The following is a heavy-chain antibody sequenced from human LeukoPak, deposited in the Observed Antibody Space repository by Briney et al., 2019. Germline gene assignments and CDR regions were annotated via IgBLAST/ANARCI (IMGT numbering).Heavy chain of an antibody. Sequence: GGSLRLSCAASGFTFSSYAVSWVRQAPGKGLEWVSGISGSGSPTHYADSVKGRFAISRDNSKNTLYLQMNSLRAEDTAVYYCARGGTEDAFDIWGQGTMVTVSS. D-gene: IGHD1-14*01. CDR1: GFTFSSYA. J-gene: IGHJ3*02. CDR2: ISGSGSPT. V-gene: IGHV3-23*01. CDR3: ARGGTEDAFDI.